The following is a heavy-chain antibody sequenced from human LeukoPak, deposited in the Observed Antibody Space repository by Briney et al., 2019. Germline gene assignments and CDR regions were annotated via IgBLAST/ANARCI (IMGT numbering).Heavy chain of an antibody. Sequence: ASVKVSCKASGYTFTSYGISWVRQAPGQGLEWMGWMNPNSGNTGYAQKFQGRVTITRNTSISTAYMELSSLRSDDTAVYYCARDYSSGWYYFDYWGQGTLVTVFS. CDR1: GYTFTSYG. V-gene: IGHV1-8*03. J-gene: IGHJ4*02. CDR3: ARDYSSGWYYFDY. CDR2: MNPNSGNT. D-gene: IGHD6-19*01.